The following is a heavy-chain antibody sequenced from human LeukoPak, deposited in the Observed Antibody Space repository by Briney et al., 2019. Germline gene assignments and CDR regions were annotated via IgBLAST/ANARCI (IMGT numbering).Heavy chain of an antibody. V-gene: IGHV1-24*01. D-gene: IGHD1-7*01. CDR2: FDPEDGET. CDR1: GYTLTELS. CDR3: ATDSRPITGTSDAFDI. J-gene: IGHJ3*02. Sequence: ASVKVSCKVSGYTLTELSMHWVRQAPGKGLEWMGGFDPEDGETIYAQKFQGRVTMTEDTSTDTAYMELSSLRSEDTAVYYCATDSRPITGTSDAFDIWGQGTMVTVSS.